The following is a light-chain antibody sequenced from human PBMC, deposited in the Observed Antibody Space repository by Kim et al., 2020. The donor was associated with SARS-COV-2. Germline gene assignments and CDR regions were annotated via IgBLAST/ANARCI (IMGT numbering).Light chain of an antibody. Sequence: LSPGESAPLSCRASQSVSSSYLAWYQQKPGQAPRLLIYGASSRATGIPDRFSGSGSGKDFTLTISRLEPEDFAVYSCQQYGSSWTFGQGTKVDIK. J-gene: IGKJ1*01. CDR1: QSVSSSY. CDR2: GAS. CDR3: QQYGSSWT. V-gene: IGKV3-20*01.